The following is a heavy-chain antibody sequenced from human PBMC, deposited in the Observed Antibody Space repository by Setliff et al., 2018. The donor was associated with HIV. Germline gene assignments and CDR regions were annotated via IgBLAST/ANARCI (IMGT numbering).Heavy chain of an antibody. Sequence: SETLSLTCAVYGGSFSGYHWSWIRQPPGKGLEWIGEIDYSGSPNYNPSLKSRVTISIDTSKKQFSLRLTSVTAADTAVYYCARVARNSYGSFESWGQGTLVTVSS. CDR3: ARVARNSYGSFES. CDR2: IDYSGSP. V-gene: IGHV4-34*01. D-gene: IGHD5-18*01. CDR1: GGSFSGYH. J-gene: IGHJ4*02.